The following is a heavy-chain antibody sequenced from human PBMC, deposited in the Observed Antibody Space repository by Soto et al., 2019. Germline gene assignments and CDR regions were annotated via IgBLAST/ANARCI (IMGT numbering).Heavy chain of an antibody. D-gene: IGHD6-6*01. CDR3: ASRPSAVVYHEVFDY. CDR2: INQDGSEK. V-gene: IGHV3-7*03. CDR1: GITFSNYW. J-gene: IGHJ4*02. Sequence: EVQLVESGGGLVQPGGSLRLSCTASGITFSNYWMTWVRQAPGKGPEWVANINQDGSEKYYVDSVRGRFTVSRDNAKNSLFLQMNSLRAEDTAMYYCASRPSAVVYHEVFDYWGQGSLVTVSS.